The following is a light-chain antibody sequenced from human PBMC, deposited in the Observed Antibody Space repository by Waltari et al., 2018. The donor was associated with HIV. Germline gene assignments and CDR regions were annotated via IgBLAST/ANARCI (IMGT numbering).Light chain of an antibody. CDR1: QSISSY. CDR3: QQSYSTPYS. V-gene: IGKV1-39*01. CDR2: AAS. Sequence: DIQMTQSPSSLSASVGDRVTITCRASQSISSYLNWYQQKPGKAPKLLIYAASSLQSGVPAMFSVSGSGTDFTLTISSLQPEDFATYYCQQSYSTPYSFGQATKLEIK. J-gene: IGKJ2*03.